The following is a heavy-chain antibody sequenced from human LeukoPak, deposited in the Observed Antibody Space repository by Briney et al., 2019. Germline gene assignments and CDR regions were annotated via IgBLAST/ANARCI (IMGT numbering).Heavy chain of an antibody. D-gene: IGHD6-13*01. CDR2: IYYSGST. J-gene: IGHJ4*02. Sequence: PSETLSLTCTVSGGSISNYYWSWIRQPPGKGLEWIAYIYYSGSTKYNPSLKSRVTISVDTSKNQFSLKLSSVTAADTAVSYCARQEVRRNIAAGGGIDYWGQGTLVTVSS. CDR1: GGSISNYY. CDR3: ARQEVRRNIAAGGGIDY. V-gene: IGHV4-59*08.